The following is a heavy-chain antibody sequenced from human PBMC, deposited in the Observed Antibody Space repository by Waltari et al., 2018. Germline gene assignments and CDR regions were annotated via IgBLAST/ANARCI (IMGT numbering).Heavy chain of an antibody. D-gene: IGHD6-13*01. CDR3: AGTSIAAAGTSFDY. V-gene: IGHV3-53*01. CDR2: IYSGGRT. Sequence: EVQLVESGGGLIQPGGSLRLSCAASGFTVSSNYMSWVRQAPGKGLEWVSVIYSGGRTYYADSVKGRFTISRDNSKNTLYLQMNSLRAEDTAVYYCAGTSIAAAGTSFDYWGQGTLVTVSS. J-gene: IGHJ4*02. CDR1: GFTVSSNY.